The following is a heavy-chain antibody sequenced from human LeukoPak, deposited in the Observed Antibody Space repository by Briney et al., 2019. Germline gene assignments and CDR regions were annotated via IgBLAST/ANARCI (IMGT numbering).Heavy chain of an antibody. D-gene: IGHD2-15*01. J-gene: IGHJ4*02. CDR3: ARDGASRGAPDDY. Sequence: PGGSLRLSCAASGFTFSSYAMHWVRQAPGKGLDWVAVIPYDGSREYYADSVQGRFTISRDNSKNTLYLQMNSLRAEDTAVYYCARDGASRGAPDDYWGQGTLVTVSS. CDR2: IPYDGSRE. CDR1: GFTFSSYA. V-gene: IGHV3-30-3*01.